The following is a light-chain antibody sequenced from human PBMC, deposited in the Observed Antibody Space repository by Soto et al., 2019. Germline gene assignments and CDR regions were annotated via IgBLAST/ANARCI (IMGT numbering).Light chain of an antibody. CDR1: QSISPY. CDR3: QQYDNLPLT. CDR2: DAS. J-gene: IGKJ4*01. Sequence: DIQMSQSPPSLSASVWDRVTITCRASQSISPYLIWYQQKPGKAPKLLIYDASNLETGVPSRFSGSGSGTDFTFTISSLQPEDIATYYCQQYDNLPLTFGGGTKVDIK. V-gene: IGKV1-33*01.